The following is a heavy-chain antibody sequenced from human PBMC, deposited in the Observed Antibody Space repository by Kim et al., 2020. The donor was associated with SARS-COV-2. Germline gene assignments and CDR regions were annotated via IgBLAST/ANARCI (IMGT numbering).Heavy chain of an antibody. CDR1: GFIFSSYS. J-gene: IGHJ6*02. CDR2: ISSSTSTI. D-gene: IGHD2-15*01. Sequence: GGSLRLSCAASGFIFSSYSMDWVRQAPGKGLQWVSYISSSTSTIYYADSVKGRFTIFRDNAGNSLYLQMNSLGDEDTAVYYCAIVGRSSYSMDVWGQGTTVTVSS. V-gene: IGHV3-48*02. CDR3: AIVGRSSYSMDV.